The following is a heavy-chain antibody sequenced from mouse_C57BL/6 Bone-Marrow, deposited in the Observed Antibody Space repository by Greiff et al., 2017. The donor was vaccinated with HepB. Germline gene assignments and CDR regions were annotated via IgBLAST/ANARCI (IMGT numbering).Heavy chain of an antibody. CDR2: ISDGGSYT. J-gene: IGHJ3*01. CDR3: ARVNGYDGGAWFAY. CDR1: GFTFSSYA. V-gene: IGHV5-4*01. Sequence: EVQRVESGGGLVKPGGSLKLSCAASGFTFSSYAMSGVRQTPEKRLEWGATISDGGSYTYHPDNVKGRFTISRDNAKNNLYLQMSHLKSEDTAMYYCARVNGYDGGAWFAYWGQGTLVTVSA. D-gene: IGHD2-2*01.